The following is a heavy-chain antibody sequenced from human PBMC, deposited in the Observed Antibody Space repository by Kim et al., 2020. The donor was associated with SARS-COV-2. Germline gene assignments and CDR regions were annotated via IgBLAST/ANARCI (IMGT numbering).Heavy chain of an antibody. CDR2: IYYSGST. J-gene: IGHJ6*02. Sequence: SETLSLTCTVSGGSISSSSYYWGWIRQPPGKGLEWIGSIYYSGSTYYNPSLKSRVTISVDTSKNQFSLKLSSVTAADTAVYYCARDYGDYGEGDYYYGMDVWGQGTTVTVSS. V-gene: IGHV4-39*02. CDR1: GGSISSSSYY. D-gene: IGHD4-17*01. CDR3: ARDYGDYGEGDYYYGMDV.